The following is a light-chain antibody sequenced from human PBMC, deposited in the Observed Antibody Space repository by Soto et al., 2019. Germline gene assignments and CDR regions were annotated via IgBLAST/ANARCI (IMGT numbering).Light chain of an antibody. V-gene: IGLV1-44*01. CDR3: AAWDDSLNGFYV. CDR1: SSNIGSNT. Sequence: SVLTQPPSACGTPGQRVTISCSGSSSNIGSNTVNWYQQLPGTAPKLLIYSNNQRPSGVPDRFSGSKSGTSASLAISGLQSEDEADYYCAAWDDSLNGFYVFGTGTKVTVL. CDR2: SNN. J-gene: IGLJ1*01.